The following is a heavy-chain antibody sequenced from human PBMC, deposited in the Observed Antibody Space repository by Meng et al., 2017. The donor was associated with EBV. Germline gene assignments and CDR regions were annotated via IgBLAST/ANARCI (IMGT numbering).Heavy chain of an antibody. CDR3: ASESGRGFTPDY. D-gene: IGHD3-10*01. Sequence: QVQLAESGAKVTKPGSSWNVACKTPGGTFRGDAVIWGRKAPGQGLEWMGGLIPMSDAPHYAQKFQGRVTMTADESTNTHYMDLSGLRFEDTAVYYCASESGRGFTPDYWGQGTLVTVSS. CDR2: LIPMSDAP. CDR1: GGTFRGDA. V-gene: IGHV1-69*01. J-gene: IGHJ4*02.